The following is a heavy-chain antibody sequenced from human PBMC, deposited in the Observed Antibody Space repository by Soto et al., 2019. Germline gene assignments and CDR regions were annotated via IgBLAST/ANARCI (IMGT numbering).Heavy chain of an antibody. Sequence: GGSLRLSCAASGFTFTRYSMNWVRQAPGKGLEWVSSISSTTNYIYYGDSMTGRFTISRDNAKNSLYLEMNSLRAEDTAVYYCARESEDLTSNFDYWGQGTLVTVSS. CDR3: ARESEDLTSNFDY. CDR2: ISSTTNYI. J-gene: IGHJ4*02. V-gene: IGHV3-21*06. CDR1: GFTFTRYS.